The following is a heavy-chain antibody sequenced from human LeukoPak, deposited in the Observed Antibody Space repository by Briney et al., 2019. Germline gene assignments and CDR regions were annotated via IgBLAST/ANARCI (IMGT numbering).Heavy chain of an antibody. CDR2: IYYSGSA. V-gene: IGHV4-59*01. J-gene: IGHJ4*02. CDR3: ARAGYTEVFFGY. D-gene: IGHD5-18*01. Sequence: SETLSLTCTVSGGSISSYYWSWIRQPPGKGLEWIGYIYYSGSANYNPSLKSRVTISVDTSKNQFSLKLSSVTAADTAVYYCARAGYTEVFFGYWGQGTLVTVSS. CDR1: GGSISSYY.